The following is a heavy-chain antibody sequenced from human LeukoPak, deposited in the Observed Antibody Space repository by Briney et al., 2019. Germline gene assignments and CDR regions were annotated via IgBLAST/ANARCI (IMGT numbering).Heavy chain of an antibody. CDR1: GFTFCLFW. V-gene: IGHV3-7*01. CDR2: INPDGSQK. Sequence: PGGSPSLSCAASGFTFCLFWMTWVRQSPGEGVGWVADINPDGSQKYSVDSAKGRYTIYRDHPKNSLCLQMNSLRAEDTAVYHCVRQMIRFWFDPGGQETQVSVSS. CDR3: VRQMIRFWFDP. D-gene: IGHD3-16*01. J-gene: IGHJ5*02.